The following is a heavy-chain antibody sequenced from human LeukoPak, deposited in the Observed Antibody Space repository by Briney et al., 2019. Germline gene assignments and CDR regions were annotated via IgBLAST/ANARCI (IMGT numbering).Heavy chain of an antibody. Sequence: SETLSLTCAVSGGSISSSSWWSWVRQPPGKGLEWIGYIYHSGSTYYNPSLKSRVTISVDTSKNQFSLKLTSVTAADTAVYFCARGWDWNLNYFDSWGQGTLVTVSS. J-gene: IGHJ4*02. CDR3: ARGWDWNLNYFDS. V-gene: IGHV4-4*02. CDR1: GGSISSSSW. CDR2: IYHSGST. D-gene: IGHD1-7*01.